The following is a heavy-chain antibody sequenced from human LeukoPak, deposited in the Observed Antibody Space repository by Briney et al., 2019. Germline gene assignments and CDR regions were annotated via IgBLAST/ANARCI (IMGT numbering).Heavy chain of an antibody. CDR2: ISFDGTSK. V-gene: IGHV3-30*18. CDR1: GLTFRSYA. D-gene: IGHD4-17*01. J-gene: IGHJ4*02. Sequence: GRSLRLSCAASGLTFRSYAMHWVRQSPGKGLEWVAIISFDGTSKYHADSVKGRFTISRDNFKNTLYLQMNSLRVEDTAVYYCAKLADTVINPHFDYWGQGPLVTVSS. CDR3: AKLADTVINPHFDY.